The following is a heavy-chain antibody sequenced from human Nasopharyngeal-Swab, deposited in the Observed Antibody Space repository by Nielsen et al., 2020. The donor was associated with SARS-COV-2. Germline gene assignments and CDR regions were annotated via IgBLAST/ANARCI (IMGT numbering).Heavy chain of an antibody. Sequence: WVRQAPGQGLEWMGGIIPIFGTANYAQKFQGRVTITADESTSTAYMELSSLRSEDTAVYYCARPTVVTPPSYYYMDVWGKGTTVTVSS. CDR3: ARPTVVTPPSYYYMDV. V-gene: IGHV1-69*01. D-gene: IGHD4-23*01. CDR2: IIPIFGTA. J-gene: IGHJ6*03.